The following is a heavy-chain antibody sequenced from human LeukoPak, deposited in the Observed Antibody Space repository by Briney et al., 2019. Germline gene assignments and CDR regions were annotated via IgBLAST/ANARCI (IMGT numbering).Heavy chain of an antibody. CDR3: AREEGWYYYDSNGYRDAFDI. CDR1: GGSISSGGYY. V-gene: IGHV4-30-2*01. D-gene: IGHD3-22*01. Sequence: SETLSLTCTVSGGSISSGGYYWSWIRQPPGKGLEWIGYIYHSGSTYYNPSLKSRVTISVDTSKNQFSLKLSSVTAADTAVYYCAREEGWYYYDSNGYRDAFDIWGQGTMVTVSS. J-gene: IGHJ3*02. CDR2: IYHSGST.